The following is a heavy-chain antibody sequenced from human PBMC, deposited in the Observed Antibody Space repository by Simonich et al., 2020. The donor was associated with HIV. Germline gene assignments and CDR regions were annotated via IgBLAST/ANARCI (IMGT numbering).Heavy chain of an antibody. V-gene: IGHV3-9*03. D-gene: IGHD6-6*01. CDR2: ISWNSVSI. Sequence: EVQLVESGGGLVQPGRSLRLSCAASGFTFDDYAMHWVRQAPGKGLEWVSGISWNSVSIGYADSVKGRFTISRDNAKNSLYLQMNSLRAEDMALYYCAKDRYSSSSGSFDYWGQGTLVTVSS. CDR1: GFTFDDYA. J-gene: IGHJ4*02. CDR3: AKDRYSSSSGSFDY.